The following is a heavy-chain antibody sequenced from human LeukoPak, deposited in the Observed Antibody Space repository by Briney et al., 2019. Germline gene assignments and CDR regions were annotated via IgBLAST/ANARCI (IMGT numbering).Heavy chain of an antibody. V-gene: IGHV4-39*01. CDR2: IFYSGST. CDR1: GGSISSSSYY. CDR3: ARQSTVTTHFDY. D-gene: IGHD4-17*01. J-gene: IGHJ4*02. Sequence: PSETLSLTCTVSGGSISSSSYYRGWIRQPPGKGLEWIGSIFYSGSTYYNPSLKSRVTISVDTSKNQFSLKLSSVTAADTAVYYCARQSTVTTHFDYWGQGTLVTVSS.